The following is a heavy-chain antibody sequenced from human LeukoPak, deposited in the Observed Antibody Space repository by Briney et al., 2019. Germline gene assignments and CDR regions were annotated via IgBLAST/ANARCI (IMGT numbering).Heavy chain of an antibody. CDR3: ASEDPGDLAY. J-gene: IGHJ4*02. CDR2: INPNSGGT. V-gene: IGHV1-2*06. Sequence: ASVKVSCKTSVYTFIGDYMHWVRQAPGQGLEWMGRINPNSGGTNYAQKFQGRVIMTRDTSISTAYMELLRSDDTAVYYCASEDPGDLAYWGQGTLVTVSS. D-gene: IGHD4-17*01. CDR1: VYTFIGDY.